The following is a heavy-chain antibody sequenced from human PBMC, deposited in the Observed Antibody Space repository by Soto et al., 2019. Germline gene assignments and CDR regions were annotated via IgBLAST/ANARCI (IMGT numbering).Heavy chain of an antibody. CDR1: GCTFSSYY. CDR2: INPSGGST. D-gene: IGHD3-10*01. J-gene: IGHJ4*02. CDR3: ARVSGVHY. V-gene: IGHV1-46*01. Sequence: ASVQVSCKASGCTFSSYYMHWVRQAPGQGLEWMGIINPSGGSTSYAQKFQGRVTMSRDTSTSTVYMELISLRSEDTAVYYCARVSGVHYWGQGTLVTVSS.